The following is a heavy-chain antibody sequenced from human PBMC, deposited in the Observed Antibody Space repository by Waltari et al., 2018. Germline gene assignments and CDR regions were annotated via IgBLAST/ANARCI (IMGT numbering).Heavy chain of an antibody. CDR2: INQRGST. D-gene: IGHD2-15*01. V-gene: IGHV4-34*01. J-gene: IGHJ6*03. CDR1: GGSFSGYY. CDR3: ASLPARRVNCSGGSCYTWNMDV. Sequence: QVQLQQWGAGLLKPSETLSLTCAVYGGSFSGYYWSWIRQPPGKGLEWIGEINQRGSTNSNPSLKSRVTISVDTSKNQFSLKLSSVTAADTAVYYCASLPARRVNCSGGSCYTWNMDVWGKGTTVTVSS.